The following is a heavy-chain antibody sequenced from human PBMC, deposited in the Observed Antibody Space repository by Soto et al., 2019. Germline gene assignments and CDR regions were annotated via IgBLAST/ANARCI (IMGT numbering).Heavy chain of an antibody. CDR3: ARATYCTGGNCLLDY. CDR1: EFTVTSNY. J-gene: IGHJ4*02. V-gene: IGHV3-53*04. D-gene: IGHD2-15*01. Sequence: EVQLVESGGGSVQPGGSLRLSCAASEFTVTSNYMSWVRQAPGKGLEWVSVIYSGGSTYYADFVKGRFTISRDNSKNTVYLQMNSLRAEDTAVYYCARATYCTGGNCLLDYWGQGTLVTVSS. CDR2: IYSGGST.